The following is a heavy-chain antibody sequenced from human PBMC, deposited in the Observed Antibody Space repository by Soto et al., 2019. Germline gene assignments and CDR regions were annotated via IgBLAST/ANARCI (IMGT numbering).Heavy chain of an antibody. CDR1: GFTFRSFT. CDR3: TRDASRDSSARGWFDP. V-gene: IGHV3-21*01. CDR2: ISSNSAYI. D-gene: IGHD6-13*01. Sequence: GGSLRLSCAASGFTFRSFTMNWVRQAPGKGLEWVSTISSNSAYIYYTDALRGRFTISRDNAKNSLHLQMNSLRAEDTAVYYCTRDASRDSSARGWFDPWCPGTLVTVSS. J-gene: IGHJ5*02.